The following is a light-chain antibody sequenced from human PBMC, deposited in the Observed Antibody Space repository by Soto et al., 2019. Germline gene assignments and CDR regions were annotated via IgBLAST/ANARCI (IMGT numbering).Light chain of an antibody. V-gene: IGKV2-30*01. CDR2: PVS. J-gene: IGKJ1*01. Sequence: DVVMPQSQLSLSVTLGQPASISCRSSQGLVYSDGNTFLNWFHQRPGQSPRRLIYPVSNRDSGVPDRFSGSGSGTDYTLTISRVGAEDVGIYYCVQGTHWPWTFGQGTKGEIK. CDR3: VQGTHWPWT. CDR1: QGLVYSDGNTF.